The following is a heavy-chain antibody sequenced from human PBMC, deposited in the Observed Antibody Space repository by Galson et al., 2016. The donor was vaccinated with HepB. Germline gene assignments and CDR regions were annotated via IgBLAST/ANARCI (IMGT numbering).Heavy chain of an antibody. CDR2: ISVYRTI. V-gene: IGHV3-48*04. D-gene: IGHD1-1*01. CDR3: ARAYQYTLDY. Sequence: SLRLSCAASGFTFSNYGMHWVRQAPGKGLEWVSYISVYRTIYYADSVRGRFTISRDNAKNSLYLQMNSLRAEDTAVYFCARAYQYTLDYWGQGTLVTVSS. CDR1: GFTFSNYG. J-gene: IGHJ4*02.